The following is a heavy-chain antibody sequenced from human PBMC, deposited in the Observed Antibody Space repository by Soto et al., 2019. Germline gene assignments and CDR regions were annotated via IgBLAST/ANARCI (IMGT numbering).Heavy chain of an antibody. J-gene: IGHJ5*02. CDR2: IYYSGST. V-gene: IGHV4-30-4*08. CDR1: GGSIRSGDYY. Sequence: LSLTCTVSGGSIRSGDYYWSWIRQPPGKGLEWIGYIYYSGSTYYNPSLKSRVTISVDTSKNQFSLKLSSVTAADTAAYYCVSSHRYNWFDPGGQGTLVTVSS. D-gene: IGHD2-15*01. CDR3: VSSHRYNWFDP.